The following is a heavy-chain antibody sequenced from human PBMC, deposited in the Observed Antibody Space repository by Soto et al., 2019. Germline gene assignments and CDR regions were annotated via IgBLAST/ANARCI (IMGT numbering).Heavy chain of an antibody. V-gene: IGHV3-23*01. CDR1: GFTFSSYA. CDR3: AKDRFHVVVTVSIFDP. J-gene: IGHJ5*02. Sequence: GGSLRLSCAASGFTFSSYAMSWVRQAPGQGLEWVSTISGSGGSADYADSVKGRFTISRDNPQNTLYLEMNSLRAEDTAIYYCAKDRFHVVVTVSIFDPWGQGTLGTVSS. D-gene: IGHD2-21*02. CDR2: ISGSGGSA.